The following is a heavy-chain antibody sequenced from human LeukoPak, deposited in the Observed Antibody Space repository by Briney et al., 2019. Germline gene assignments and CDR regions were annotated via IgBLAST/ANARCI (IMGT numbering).Heavy chain of an antibody. CDR1: GGSISSSNW. Sequence: SGTLSLTCAVSGGSISSSNWWSWVRQPPGKGLEWIGYIYYSGSTYYNPSLKSRVTISVDTSKNQFSLKLSSVTAADTAVYYCARADSSGYNDYWGQGTLVTVSS. CDR2: IYYSGST. D-gene: IGHD3-22*01. CDR3: ARADSSGYNDY. V-gene: IGHV4-4*02. J-gene: IGHJ4*02.